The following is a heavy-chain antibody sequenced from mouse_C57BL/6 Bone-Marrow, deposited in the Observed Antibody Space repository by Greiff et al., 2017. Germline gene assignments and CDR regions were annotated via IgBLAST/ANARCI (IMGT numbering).Heavy chain of an antibody. CDR2: ISSGGSYT. CDR3: ARRSYGSSLDY. CDR1: GFTFSSYG. V-gene: IGHV5-6*01. D-gene: IGHD1-1*01. J-gene: IGHJ2*01. Sequence: EVQVVESGGDLVKPGGSLKLSCAASGFTFSSYGMSWVRQTPDKRLEWVATISSGGSYTYYPDSVKGRFTISRDNAKNTLYLQMSSLKSEDTAMYYCARRSYGSSLDYWGQGTTLTVSS.